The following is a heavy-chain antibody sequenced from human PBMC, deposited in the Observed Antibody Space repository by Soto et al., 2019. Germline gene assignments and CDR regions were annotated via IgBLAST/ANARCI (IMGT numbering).Heavy chain of an antibody. J-gene: IGHJ4*02. CDR2: IYYSGST. CDR1: GGSISSYY. CDR3: ARHPTVTEYYFDY. V-gene: IGHV4-59*08. Sequence: QVQLQESGPGLVKPSETLSLTCTVSGGSISSYYWSWIRQPPGKGLEWIGYIYYSGSTNYNPSLKSRATXSXDXXKNQFSLKLSSVTAADTAVYYCARHPTVTEYYFDYWGQGTLVTVSS. D-gene: IGHD4-17*01.